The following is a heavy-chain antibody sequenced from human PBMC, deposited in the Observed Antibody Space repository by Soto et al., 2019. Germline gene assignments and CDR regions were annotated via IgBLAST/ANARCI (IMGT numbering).Heavy chain of an antibody. Sequence: SETLSLTCAVHGRSFSGYYWRWILQPPGKGLEWIGEINHSGSTNYNPSLKSRVTISVDTSKNQFSLKLSSVTAADTAVYYCARGLVVVTIAPYYYYMDVWGKGTTVT. CDR3: ARGLVVVTIAPYYYYMDV. D-gene: IGHD5-12*01. V-gene: IGHV4-34*01. CDR1: GRSFSGYY. J-gene: IGHJ6*03. CDR2: INHSGST.